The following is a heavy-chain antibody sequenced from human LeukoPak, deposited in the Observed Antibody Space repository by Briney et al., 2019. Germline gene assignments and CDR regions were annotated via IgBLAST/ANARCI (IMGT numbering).Heavy chain of an antibody. Sequence: QPGASLRLSCAASGFTFSSYAMSWVRQAPGKGLEWVSAISGSGGSTYYADSVKGRFTISRDNSKNTLYLQMNSLIAEDTAVYYCAKDLNVYCGGDSYSQPDYWGQGTLVTVSS. CDR3: AKDLNVYCGGDSYSQPDY. J-gene: IGHJ4*02. CDR1: GFTFSSYA. CDR2: ISGSGGST. D-gene: IGHD2-21*02. V-gene: IGHV3-23*01.